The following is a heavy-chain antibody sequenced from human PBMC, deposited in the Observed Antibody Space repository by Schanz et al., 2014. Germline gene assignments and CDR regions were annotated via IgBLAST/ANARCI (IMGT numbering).Heavy chain of an antibody. V-gene: IGHV4-34*01. D-gene: IGHD2-15*01. J-gene: IGHJ6*02. CDR3: ARGGRYCSGGGCHYPYNYYGMDV. CDR1: GGSVSGYF. Sequence: VQLQQWGAGRLRPAETLSLTCAVYGGSVSGYFWPWIRQSPRKGLEWIGEINYSGSAHYNPSLTSRLTISMDASKSQLSLKMKSGSAADTAVYYCARGGRYCSGGGCHYPYNYYGMDVWGQGTTVTVSS. CDR2: INYSGSA.